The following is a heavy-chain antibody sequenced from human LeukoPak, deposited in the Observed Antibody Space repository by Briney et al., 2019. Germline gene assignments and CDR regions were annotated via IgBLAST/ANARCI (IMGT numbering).Heavy chain of an antibody. CDR3: ARDRATIAVAGPGGFDY. V-gene: IGHV3-30*02. CDR1: GFTFSSYG. D-gene: IGHD6-19*01. CDR2: IRYDGSNK. J-gene: IGHJ4*02. Sequence: GGSLRLSCAASGFTFSSYGMHWVRQAPGKGLEWVAFIRYDGSNKYYADSVKGRFTISRDNAKNSLYLQMNSLRAEDTAVYYCARDRATIAVAGPGGFDYWGQGTLVTVSS.